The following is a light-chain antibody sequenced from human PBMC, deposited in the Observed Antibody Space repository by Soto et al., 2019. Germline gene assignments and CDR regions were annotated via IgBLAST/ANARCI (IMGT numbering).Light chain of an antibody. CDR2: EVS. V-gene: IGLV2-14*01. CDR1: SSDVGGYNY. CDR3: SSYTSSSTLEV. Sequence: QSALTQPASVSGSPGQSITISCTGTSSDVGGYNYVSWYQQHPCKAPKLMIYEVSNRPSGVSNRFSGSKSGNTASLTISGLQAEDEADYYCSSYTSSSTLEVFGTGTKVTVL. J-gene: IGLJ1*01.